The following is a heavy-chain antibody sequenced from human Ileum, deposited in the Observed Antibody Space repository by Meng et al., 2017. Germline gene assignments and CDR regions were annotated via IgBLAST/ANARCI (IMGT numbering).Heavy chain of an antibody. J-gene: IGHJ4*02. Sequence: QVQWKESGPVSVKRSGPLSLTGAVSGGSIKSYVWWSWVRQAPGKGLEWIGEIYPGGSINYNPSLKSRVTISADTSKNQFSLSLDSVTAADTAVYYCVRNDYCSGGTCYPHFDYWGQGTLVTVSS. V-gene: IGHV4-4*02. CDR3: VRNDYCSGGTCYPHFDY. CDR1: GGSIKSYVW. D-gene: IGHD2-15*01. CDR2: IYPGGSI.